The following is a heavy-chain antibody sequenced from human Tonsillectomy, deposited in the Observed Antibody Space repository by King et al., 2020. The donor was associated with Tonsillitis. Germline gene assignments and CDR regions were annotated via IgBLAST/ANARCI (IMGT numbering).Heavy chain of an antibody. D-gene: IGHD3-9*01. CDR1: GYTFTSYG. J-gene: IGHJ6*02. Sequence: QLVQSGAEVKKPGASVKVSCKASGYTFTSYGISWVRQAPGQGLEWMGWSSAYNGNTNYAQKLQVRVTMTTDTSTSTAYMELRSRRSDDTAVYYCARDSQYDILTGYYYYYYGMDVWGQGTTVTVSS. CDR2: SSAYNGNT. V-gene: IGHV1-18*01. CDR3: ARDSQYDILTGYYYYYYGMDV.